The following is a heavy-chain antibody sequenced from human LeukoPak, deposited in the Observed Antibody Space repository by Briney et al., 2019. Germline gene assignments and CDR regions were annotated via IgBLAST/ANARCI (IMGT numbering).Heavy chain of an antibody. CDR3: ATFSSSFNYFDY. CDR2: FDPEDGET. Sequence: GASVEVSCKVSGYTLTELSMHWVRQAPGKGLEWMGGFDPEDGETIYAQKFQGRVTMTEDTSTDTAYMELSSLRSEDTAVYYCATFSSSFNYFDYWGQGTLVTVSS. D-gene: IGHD6-13*01. J-gene: IGHJ4*02. V-gene: IGHV1-24*01. CDR1: GYTLTELS.